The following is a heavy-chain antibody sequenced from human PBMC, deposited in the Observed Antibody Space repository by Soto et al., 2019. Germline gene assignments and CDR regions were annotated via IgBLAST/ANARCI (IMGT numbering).Heavy chain of an antibody. Sequence: GGSMRLSCAASGFTFNNYGMHWVRQNTGKGLEWLAVIWNDGSNNYYANSVKGRFTISRDNSKNTLYLQMSSLRAEDTAVYYCARRQIPPPTRGAANARGGMDVWGQGTTVTVSS. D-gene: IGHD6-13*01. CDR3: ARRQIPPPTRGAANARGGMDV. V-gene: IGHV3-33*01. J-gene: IGHJ6*02. CDR2: IWNDGSNN. CDR1: GFTFNNYG.